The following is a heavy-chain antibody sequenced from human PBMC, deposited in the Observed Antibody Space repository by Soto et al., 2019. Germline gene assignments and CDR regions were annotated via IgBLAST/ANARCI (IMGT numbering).Heavy chain of an antibody. CDR1: GYSISSGYY. Sequence: SETLSLTCAFSGYSISSGYYWGWIRQPPGKGLEWIGSIYHSGSTYYNPSLKSRVTISVDTSKNQFSLKLSSVTAADTAVYYCARDSNLALVPEAFDIWGQGTMVTVSS. J-gene: IGHJ3*02. CDR3: ARDSNLALVPEAFDI. V-gene: IGHV4-38-2*02. CDR2: IYHSGST. D-gene: IGHD2-8*01.